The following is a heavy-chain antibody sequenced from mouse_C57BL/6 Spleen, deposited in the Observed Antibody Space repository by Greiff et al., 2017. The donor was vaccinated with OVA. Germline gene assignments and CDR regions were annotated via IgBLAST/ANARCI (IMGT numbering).Heavy chain of an antibody. J-gene: IGHJ1*03. CDR3: ARLTTVVARDWYFDV. CDR2: IDPNSGGT. D-gene: IGHD1-1*01. V-gene: IGHV1-72*01. Sequence: VQLKESGAELVKPGASVKLSCKASGYTFTSYWMHWVKQRPGRGLEWIGRIDPNSGGTKYNEKFKSKATLTVDKPSSTAYMQLSSLTSEDSAVYYCARLTTVVARDWYFDVWGTGTTVTVSS. CDR1: GYTFTSYW.